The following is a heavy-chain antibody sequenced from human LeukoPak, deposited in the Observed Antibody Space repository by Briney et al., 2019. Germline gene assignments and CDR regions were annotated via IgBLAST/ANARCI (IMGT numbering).Heavy chain of an antibody. V-gene: IGHV3-11*01. CDR2: ISSSGSTI. D-gene: IGHD3-22*01. CDR3: ARDLNYYDSSGYLRYGTSDY. CDR1: GFTFSDYY. Sequence: PGGSLRLSCAASGFTFSDYYMSWIRQAPGKGLEWVSYISSSGSTIYYADSVKGRFTISRDNAKNSLYLQMNSLRAEDTAVYYCARDLNYYDSSGYLRYGTSDYWGQGTLVTVSS. J-gene: IGHJ4*02.